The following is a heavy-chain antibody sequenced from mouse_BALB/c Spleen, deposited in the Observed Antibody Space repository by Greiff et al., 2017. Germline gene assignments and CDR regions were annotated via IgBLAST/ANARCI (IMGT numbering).Heavy chain of an antibody. D-gene: IGHD2-2*01. J-gene: IGHJ1*01. CDR2: ISSGSSTI. V-gene: IGHV5-17*02. CDR3: ARAGGYDAYWYFDV. Sequence: DVHLVESGGGLVQPGGSRKLSCAASGFTFSSFGMHWVRQAPEKGLEWVAYISSGSSTIYYADTVKGRFTISRDNPKNTLFLQMTSLRSEDTAMYYCARAGGYDAYWYFDVWGAGTTVTVSS. CDR1: GFTFSSFG.